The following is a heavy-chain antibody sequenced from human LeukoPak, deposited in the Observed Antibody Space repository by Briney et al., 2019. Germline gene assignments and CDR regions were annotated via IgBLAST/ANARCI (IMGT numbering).Heavy chain of an antibody. CDR2: IKSQTDGGTA. CDR1: GFTFNNFW. CDR3: ATDLLGY. Sequence: GGSLRLSCAASGFTFNNFWMSRVRQAPGKGLEWIGRIKSQTDGGTADYAAPVKGRFTISRDDSKTTLFLQMNSLKTEDTAMYYCATDLLGYWGRGTLVTVSS. J-gene: IGHJ4*02. V-gene: IGHV3-15*01.